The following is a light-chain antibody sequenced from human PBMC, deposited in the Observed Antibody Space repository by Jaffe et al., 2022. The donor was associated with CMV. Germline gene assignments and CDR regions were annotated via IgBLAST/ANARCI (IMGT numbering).Light chain of an antibody. CDR2: EDN. V-gene: IGLV3-10*01. J-gene: IGLJ3*02. CDR3: YSTDISGDLRV. CDR1: ALPKKY. Sequence: SYELTQPPSVSVSPGQTARITCSGDALPKKYAHWYQQKSGQAPVVVIYEDNIRPSGIPERFSASSSGTMATLTISGAQVEDEADYYCYSTDISGDLRVFGGGTRLTVL.